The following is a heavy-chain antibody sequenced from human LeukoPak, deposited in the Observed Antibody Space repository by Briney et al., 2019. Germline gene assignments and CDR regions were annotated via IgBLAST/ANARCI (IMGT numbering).Heavy chain of an antibody. CDR1: GFTFSTYW. D-gene: IGHD2-2*01. CDR3: ARVLPVASRDY. CDR2: IKQDGSDK. J-gene: IGHJ4*02. V-gene: IGHV3-7*01. Sequence: GGSLRLSCAASGFTFSTYWMSWVRQAPGKGLEWVANIKQDGSDKFYVDSVKGRFTISRDNTKNSMYLQMNSLRAEDTAIYYCARVLPVASRDYWGQGTLVTVSS.